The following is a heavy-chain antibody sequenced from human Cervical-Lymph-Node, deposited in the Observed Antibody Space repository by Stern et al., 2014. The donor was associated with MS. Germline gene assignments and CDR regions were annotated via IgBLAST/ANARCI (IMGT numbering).Heavy chain of an antibody. D-gene: IGHD3-16*01. CDR2: STLSAGTT. Sequence: QVQLVQSGAEVKKPGASVKVSCMASGYSFTSYFINWVRQAPGQGLVWMGISTLSAGTTTYAQKSQGRVCMTVDTTTGTVYMKLSSLRSEDTALNDFAKDEGVDYWGQGTLVTVSP. CDR1: GYSFTSYF. CDR3: AKDEGVDY. V-gene: IGHV1-46*01. J-gene: IGHJ4*02.